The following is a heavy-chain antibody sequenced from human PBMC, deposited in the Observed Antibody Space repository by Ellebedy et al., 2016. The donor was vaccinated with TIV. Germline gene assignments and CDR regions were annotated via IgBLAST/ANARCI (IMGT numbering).Heavy chain of an antibody. CDR1: GFTFSSHW. J-gene: IGHJ4*02. CDR2: INSDGSST. CDR3: TRANIVVVPAAIGV. Sequence: PGGSLRLSCAASGFTFSSHWMHWVRQVPGKGLVWVSRINSDGSSTSYADSVKGRFTISRDNAKNTLYLQMNSLRAEDTAVYYCTRANIVVVPAAIGVWGQGILVTVSS. D-gene: IGHD2-2*01. V-gene: IGHV3-74*01.